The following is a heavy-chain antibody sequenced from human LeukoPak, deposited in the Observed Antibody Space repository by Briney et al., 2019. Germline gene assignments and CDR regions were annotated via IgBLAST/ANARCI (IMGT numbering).Heavy chain of an antibody. CDR3: AKETVWELQWYFQQ. Sequence: GGSLRLSCAASGFTFSTYAMSWVRQAPGKGLEWVSAISGSGGSTYYADSVKGRFTISRDNSKNTLDLQMNNLRAEDTAVYYCAKETVWELQWYFQQWGQGTLVTVSS. J-gene: IGHJ1*01. D-gene: IGHD4-23*01. CDR1: GFTFSTYA. CDR2: ISGSGGST. V-gene: IGHV3-23*01.